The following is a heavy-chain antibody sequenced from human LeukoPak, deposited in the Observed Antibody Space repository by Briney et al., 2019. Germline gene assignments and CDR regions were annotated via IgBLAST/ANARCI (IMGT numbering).Heavy chain of an antibody. V-gene: IGHV1-18*01. CDR2: VSGYNGNT. CDR1: GYTFTSYD. J-gene: IGHJ5*02. D-gene: IGHD2-21*01. CDR3: ARGDWFDP. Sequence: ASVKVSCKASGYTFTSYDINWVRQAPGQGLEWMGWVSGYNGNTNYAQKFEGRVAMTTDTSSTTAYMELRGLKSDDTAIYYCARGDWFDPWGQGNLVTVSS.